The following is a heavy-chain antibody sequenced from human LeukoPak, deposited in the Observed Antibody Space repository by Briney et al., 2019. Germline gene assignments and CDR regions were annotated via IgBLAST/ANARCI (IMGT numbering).Heavy chain of an antibody. J-gene: IGHJ3*02. Sequence: PGGSLRLSCAASGFTFSSYWMHWVRQAPGKGLVWVSRISGDERGKSNADSVEGRFTISRDNAKNTLYLQMNRLRAEDTAVYFCASEPHSDYSDHTDAFDIWGQGTMVTVSS. V-gene: IGHV3-74*01. CDR2: ISGDERGK. CDR3: ASEPHSDYSDHTDAFDI. D-gene: IGHD4-17*01. CDR1: GFTFSSYW.